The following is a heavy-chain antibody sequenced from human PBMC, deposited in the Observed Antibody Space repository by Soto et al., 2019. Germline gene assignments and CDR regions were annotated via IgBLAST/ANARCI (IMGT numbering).Heavy chain of an antibody. D-gene: IGHD4-4*01. V-gene: IGHV6-1*01. J-gene: IGHJ6*01. CDR2: TYYKSKWNN. Sequence: SRSLSVTCIMSGDSVSRNSAHWNCIRQYPWRGLEWLGRTYYKSKWNNDYALSVKSRITINPDTSKNQFSLHLYSVTPEDTAVLFVTVLPSFRCMD. CDR1: GDSVSRNSAH. CDR3: TVLPSFRCMD.